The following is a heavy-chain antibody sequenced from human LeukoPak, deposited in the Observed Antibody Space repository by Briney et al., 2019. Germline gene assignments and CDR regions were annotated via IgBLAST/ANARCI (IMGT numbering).Heavy chain of an antibody. CDR2: TYYRSKWYN. J-gene: IGHJ6*02. V-gene: IGHV6-1*01. Sequence: SQTLSLTCAISGDSVSSNSAGWNWIRQSPSRGLERLGRTYYRSKWYNDYAVSVKSRISINPDTSKNQFSLQLNSVTPEDTAVYYCARVWGAYYDILTGYYGMDVWGQGTTVTVSS. CDR3: ARVWGAYYDILTGYYGMDV. D-gene: IGHD3-9*01. CDR1: GDSVSSNSAG.